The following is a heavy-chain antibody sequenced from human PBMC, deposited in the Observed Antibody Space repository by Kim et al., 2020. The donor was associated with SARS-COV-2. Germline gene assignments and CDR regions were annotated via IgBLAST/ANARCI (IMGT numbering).Heavy chain of an antibody. CDR2: INHSGST. Sequence: SETLSLTCAVYGGSFSGYYWSWIRQPPGKGLEWIGEINHSGSTNYNPSLKSRVTISVDTSKNQFSLKLSSVTAADTAVYYCARDATGYSSRGVDYWGQGTLVTVSS. D-gene: IGHD6-13*01. V-gene: IGHV4-34*01. J-gene: IGHJ4*02. CDR1: GGSFSGYY. CDR3: ARDATGYSSRGVDY.